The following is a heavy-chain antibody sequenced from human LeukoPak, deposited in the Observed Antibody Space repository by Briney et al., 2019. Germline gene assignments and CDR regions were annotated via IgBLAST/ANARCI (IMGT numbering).Heavy chain of an antibody. CDR1: GFTFSSYW. V-gene: IGHV3-74*01. D-gene: IGHD3-9*01. J-gene: IGHJ4*02. CDR3: ARLVIINYFDY. Sequence: GGSLRLSCAASGFTFSSYWMHWVRQAPGKGLVWVSRIDTDGSTTNYADSVKGRFTISRDNAKNTLYLQMNSLRAEDTAVYYCARLVIINYFDYWGQGTLVTVSS. CDR2: IDTDGSTT.